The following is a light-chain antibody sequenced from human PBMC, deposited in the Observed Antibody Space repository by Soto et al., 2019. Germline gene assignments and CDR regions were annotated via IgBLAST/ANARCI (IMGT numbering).Light chain of an antibody. CDR1: SSDVGGYNY. J-gene: IGLJ2*01. V-gene: IGLV2-14*01. CDR2: EVS. CDR3: SSYTSSSSVV. Sequence: QSALTQPASVSGSPGQSITISCTGTSSDVGGYNYVSWYQQHPGKAPKLMIYEVSNRPSGVSNRFSGSKSGNTASLTISGLQDEGEADYYCSSYTSSSSVVFGGGTKLTVL.